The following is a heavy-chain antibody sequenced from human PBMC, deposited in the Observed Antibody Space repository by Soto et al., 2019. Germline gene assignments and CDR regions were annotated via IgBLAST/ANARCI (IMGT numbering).Heavy chain of an antibody. D-gene: IGHD6-13*01. J-gene: IGHJ6*02. Sequence: GGSLRLSCAASGFTFSSYAMSWVRQAPGKGLEWVSAISGSGGSTYYADSVKGRFTISRDNSKNTLYLQMNSLRAEDTAVYYCAKDQYKDYRAAAGTLASMGMDVWGQGTTVTVSS. CDR2: ISGSGGST. CDR1: GFTFSSYA. V-gene: IGHV3-23*01. CDR3: AKDQYKDYRAAAGTLASMGMDV.